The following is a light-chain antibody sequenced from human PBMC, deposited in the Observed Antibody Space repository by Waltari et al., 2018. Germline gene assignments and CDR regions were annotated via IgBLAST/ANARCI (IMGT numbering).Light chain of an antibody. CDR1: QGLRNF. V-gene: IGKV1-39*01. CDR2: AAS. CDR3: QQTYSTPYT. Sequence: DIQMTQSPSSLSASVGDRVTITCRASQGLRNFLNWYHQKPGKAPKLMIYAASSLQSTVPSRFSGSGSGTDFTLTISSLQPGDFATYYCQQTYSTPYTFGQGTKLEF. J-gene: IGKJ2*01.